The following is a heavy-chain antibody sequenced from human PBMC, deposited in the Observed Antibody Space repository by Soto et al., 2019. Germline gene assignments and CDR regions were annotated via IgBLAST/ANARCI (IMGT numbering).Heavy chain of an antibody. V-gene: IGHV3-11*01. J-gene: IGHJ3*02. Sequence: GGSLRLSCAASGFTFSDYYMSWIRQAPGKGLEWVSYISSSGSTIYYADSVKGRFTISRDNAKNSLYLQMNSLRAEDTAVYYCAREKNVLLWFGELFDALDIWGQGTMVTVSS. CDR1: GFTFSDYY. CDR2: ISSSGSTI. CDR3: AREKNVLLWFGELFDALDI. D-gene: IGHD3-10*01.